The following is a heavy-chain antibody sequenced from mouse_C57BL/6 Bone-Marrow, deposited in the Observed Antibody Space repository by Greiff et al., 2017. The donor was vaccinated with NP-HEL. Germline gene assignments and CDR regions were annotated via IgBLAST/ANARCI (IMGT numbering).Heavy chain of an antibody. CDR3: ARRGDIRLRLWYFDV. Sequence: QVQLQQSGSELRSPGSSVKLSCKDFDSEVFPIAYMSWVRQKPGHGFEWIGGILPSIGRTIYGEKFEDKATLDADTLSNTAYLELNSLTSEDSAIYYCARRGDIRLRLWYFDVWGTGTTVTVSS. J-gene: IGHJ1*03. CDR2: ILPSIGRT. CDR1: DSEVFPIAY. V-gene: IGHV15-2*01. D-gene: IGHD1-2*01.